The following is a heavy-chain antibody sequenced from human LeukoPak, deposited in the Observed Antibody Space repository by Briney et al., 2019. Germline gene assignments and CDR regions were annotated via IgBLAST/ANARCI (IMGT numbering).Heavy chain of an antibody. V-gene: IGHV3-23*01. CDR1: GFTFSSYA. Sequence: GGSLRLSCAASGFTFSSYAVSWVRQAPGKGLEWVSSVSGSGGSTYSADSVKGRFTISRDNSKNTLYLQMNSLRAEDTALYYCAKDRSCTNDICHGDFDYWGQGTLVTVSS. J-gene: IGHJ4*02. D-gene: IGHD2-8*01. CDR3: AKDRSCTNDICHGDFDY. CDR2: VSGSGGST.